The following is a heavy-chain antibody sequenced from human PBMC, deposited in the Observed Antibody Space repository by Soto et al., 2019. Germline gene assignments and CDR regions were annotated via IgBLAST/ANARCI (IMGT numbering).Heavy chain of an antibody. D-gene: IGHD3-22*01. CDR2: IYYSGST. CDR1: GGSTSSYY. J-gene: IGHJ5*02. V-gene: IGHV4-59*01. Sequence: SETLSLTCTVSGGSTSSYYWSWIRQPPGKGLEWIGYIYYSGSTNYNPSLKSRVTISVDTSKNQFSLKLSSVTAADTAVYYCAMGYDSSGYYYGRVNWFDPWGQGTLVTVSS. CDR3: AMGYDSSGYYYGRVNWFDP.